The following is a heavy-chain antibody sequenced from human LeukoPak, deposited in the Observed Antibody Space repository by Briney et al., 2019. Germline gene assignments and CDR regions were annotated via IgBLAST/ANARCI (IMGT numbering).Heavy chain of an antibody. CDR1: VYTLNSYG. V-gene: IGHV1-18*01. CDR2: ISSYNGNT. CDR3: ARVGGQLLAWFDP. J-gene: IGHJ5*02. Sequence: SVKVSRKACVYTLNSYGISGLGPAPAQGRDGRGWISSYNGNTRDQQKLQGRVTMTTDTSTSTAYMELSSLGSDDPAVYYCARVGGQLLAWFDPWGQGTLVTVSS. D-gene: IGHD6-6*01.